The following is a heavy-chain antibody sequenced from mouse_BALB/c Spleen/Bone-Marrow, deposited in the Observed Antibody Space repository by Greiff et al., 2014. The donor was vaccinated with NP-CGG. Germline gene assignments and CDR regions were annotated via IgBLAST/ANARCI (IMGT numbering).Heavy chain of an antibody. D-gene: IGHD2-12*01. CDR3: ARWRYPYAMDY. CDR1: GYTFTSYV. V-gene: IGHV1-14*01. J-gene: IGHJ4*01. Sequence: EVQGVESGPELVKPGASVKMSCKASGYTFTSYVMHWVKQKPGQGLEWIGYINPYNDGTKYSEKFKGKATLTSDKSSSTAYMELSSLTSEDSAVYYCARWRYPYAMDYWGQGTSVTVSS. CDR2: INPYNDGT.